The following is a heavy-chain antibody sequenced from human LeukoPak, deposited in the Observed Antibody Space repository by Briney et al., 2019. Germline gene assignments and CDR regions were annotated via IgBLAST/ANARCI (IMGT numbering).Heavy chain of an antibody. CDR1: GGSITNNNYY. V-gene: IGHV4-61*02. Sequence: NPSETLSLTCTVSGGSITNNNYYWSWIRQPAGKGLEWIGRIYTSGSTNYNPSLKSRVTISVDTSKNQFSLKLSSVTAADTAVYYCARGNMVRGLSCYYYMDVWGRGTTVTVSS. J-gene: IGHJ6*03. CDR3: ARGNMVRGLSCYYYMDV. D-gene: IGHD3-10*01. CDR2: IYTSGST.